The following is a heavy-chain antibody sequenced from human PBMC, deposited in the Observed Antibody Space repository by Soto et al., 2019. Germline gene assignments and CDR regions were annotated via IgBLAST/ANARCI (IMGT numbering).Heavy chain of an antibody. CDR2: IKSKTDGGTT. V-gene: IGHV3-15*01. J-gene: IGHJ3*02. CDR1: GFTFRNAW. Sequence: GGALRLSCAGSGFTFRNAWMSWDGKEQGKGLEWVGRIKSKTDGGTTDYAAPVKGRFTISRDDSKNTLYLQMNSLKTEDTAVYYCTTDERPNDAFDIWGQGTMVTVSS. CDR3: TTDERPNDAFDI.